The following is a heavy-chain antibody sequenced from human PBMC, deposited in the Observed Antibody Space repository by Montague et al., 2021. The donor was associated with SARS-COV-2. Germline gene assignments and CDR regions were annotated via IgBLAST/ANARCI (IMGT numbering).Heavy chain of an antibody. V-gene: IGHV4-59*01. CDR2: IYYSGTT. J-gene: IGHJ6*02. CDR3: ARVVRYYDFWSGYTEYYYYGMDV. Sequence: SETLSLTCTVSGGSISSYFWSWIRQPPGKGLEWIGSIYYSGTTNXSPPLKSRVTISVDTSRNQFSLKLSSVTAADTAVYYCARVVRYYDFWSGYTEYYYYGMDVWGQGTTVTVSS. CDR1: GGSISSYF. D-gene: IGHD3-3*01.